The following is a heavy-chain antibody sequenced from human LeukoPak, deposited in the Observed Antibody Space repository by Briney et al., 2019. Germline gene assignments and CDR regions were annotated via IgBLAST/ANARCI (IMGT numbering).Heavy chain of an antibody. CDR2: IRSKVYGGTP. CDR1: GFTFGDYA. V-gene: IGHV3-49*04. CDR3: ATGGNDYHKYKYPY. Sequence: PGRSLRLSCSCSGFTFGDYAMSWVRQAPGKGLEWLGFIRSKVYGGTPEYAASVKGRFTFSRDDSQSIAYLQMNSLKTEDTAVYYCATGGNDYHKYKYPYWGQGTLVTVSS. J-gene: IGHJ4*02. D-gene: IGHD4-11*01.